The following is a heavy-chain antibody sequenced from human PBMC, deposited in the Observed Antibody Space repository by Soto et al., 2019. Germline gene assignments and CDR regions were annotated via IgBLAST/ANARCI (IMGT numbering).Heavy chain of an antibody. V-gene: IGHV3-23*01. CDR2: SSGSGGST. CDR1: GFTYSSYA. Sequence: GGTLRLSCAASGFTYSSYAMSWVRQAPGKGLEWVSASSGSGGSTYYADSVKGRFTISRDNSKNTLYLQMNSLRAEDTAVYYCAKTPGYSSGWYGSRPLYNWCDPWGKGTLVTVSS. D-gene: IGHD6-19*01. CDR3: AKTPGYSSGWYGSRPLYNWCDP. J-gene: IGHJ5*02.